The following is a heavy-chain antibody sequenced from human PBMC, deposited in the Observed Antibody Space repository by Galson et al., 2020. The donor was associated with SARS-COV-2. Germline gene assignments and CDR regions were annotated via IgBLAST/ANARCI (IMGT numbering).Heavy chain of an antibody. CDR1: GGSFSGYY. Sequence: TLSLTCAVYGGSFSGYYWSWIRQPPGKGLEWIGEINHSGSTNYNPSLKSRVTISVDTSKNQFSLKLSSVTAADTAVYYCARGSVGYCGIGCYYYYGMDVWGQGTTVTVSS. CDR2: INHSGST. CDR3: ARGSVGYCGIGCYYYYGMDV. V-gene: IGHV4-34*01. D-gene: IGHD2-2*01. J-gene: IGHJ6*02.